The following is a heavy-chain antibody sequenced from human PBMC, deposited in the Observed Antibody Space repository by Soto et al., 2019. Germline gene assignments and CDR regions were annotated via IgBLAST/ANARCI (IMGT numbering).Heavy chain of an antibody. CDR2: IIPIFGTA. CDR1: GGTFSSYA. V-gene: IGHV1-69*13. Sequence: ASVKVSCKASGGTFSSYAISWVRQAPGQGLEWMGGIIPIFGTANYAQKFQGRVTITADESTSTAYMELSSLRSEDTAVYYCASPSPYYYDRPSDAFDIWGQGTMVTVSS. CDR3: ASPSPYYYDRPSDAFDI. D-gene: IGHD3-10*02. J-gene: IGHJ3*02.